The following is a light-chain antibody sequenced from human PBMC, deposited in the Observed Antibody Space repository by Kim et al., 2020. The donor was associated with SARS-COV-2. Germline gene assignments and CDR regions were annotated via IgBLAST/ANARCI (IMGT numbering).Light chain of an antibody. Sequence: EIVMTQSPATLSVSPGERATLSCRASQIVSSSALAWYQHKPGHSPSLLIYRTSTRATGVPARFSGSRSGTEFTLTISSLQSEDFAIYYCQQYHNWPWTFGQGTKLEI. CDR1: QIVSSS. V-gene: IGKV3-15*01. J-gene: IGKJ1*01. CDR3: QQYHNWPWT. CDR2: RTS.